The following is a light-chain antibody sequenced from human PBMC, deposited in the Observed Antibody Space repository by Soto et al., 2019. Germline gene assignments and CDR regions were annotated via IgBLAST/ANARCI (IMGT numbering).Light chain of an antibody. CDR1: QSVLYSSNNKNY. CDR2: WAS. V-gene: IGKV4-1*01. CDR3: HQYNDWRT. Sequence: DIVMTQSPDSLAVSLGERATINCKSSQSVLYSSNNKNYSAWYQQKPGQPPKLLIYWASTRESGVPDRFSGSGSGTDFTLTISSLQAEDVAVYYCHQYNDWRTFGQGTKVDIK. J-gene: IGKJ1*01.